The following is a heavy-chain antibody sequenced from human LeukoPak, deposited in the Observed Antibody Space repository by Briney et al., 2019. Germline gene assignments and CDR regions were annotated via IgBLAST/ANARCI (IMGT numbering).Heavy chain of an antibody. J-gene: IGHJ4*02. Sequence: SEALSLTCTVSGGSISSYYWSWLRQPPGKGLEWRGYIYYSGSTNYNPSLKSRVTISVDTSKNQLSLKLSSVTAADPAVYYCARRRDGYNDTPSDYWGQGTLVTVSS. CDR1: GGSISSYY. V-gene: IGHV4-59*01. CDR3: ARRRDGYNDTPSDY. D-gene: IGHD5-24*01. CDR2: IYYSGST.